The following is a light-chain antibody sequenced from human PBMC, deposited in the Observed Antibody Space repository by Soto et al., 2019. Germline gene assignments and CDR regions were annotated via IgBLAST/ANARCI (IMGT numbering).Light chain of an antibody. J-gene: IGKJ1*01. CDR1: QSVSSY. CDR3: QQYSKWPRT. V-gene: IGKV3-15*01. Sequence: EIVMTQSQGTLSVSAGERVTXSCRASQSVSSYLAWYQQKPGQPPRLLIQGASTRATGIPARFSGSGSGTEFSLTISSLQSEDFVVYYCQQYSKWPRTFGQGTKVDI. CDR2: GAS.